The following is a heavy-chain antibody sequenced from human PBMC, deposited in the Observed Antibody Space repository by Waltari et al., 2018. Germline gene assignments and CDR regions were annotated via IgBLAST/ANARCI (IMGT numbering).Heavy chain of an antibody. CDR3: AKTYSSSWLDAFDI. CDR1: GFTFSDYY. J-gene: IGHJ3*02. Sequence: QVQLVESGGGLVKPGGSLRLSCAASGFTFSDYYMSWIRQAPGKGLEWVSYISSSGSTIYYADSVKGRFTISRDNAKNSLYLQMNSLRAEDTALYYCAKTYSSSWLDAFDIWGQGTMVTVSS. CDR2: ISSSGSTI. V-gene: IGHV3-11*04. D-gene: IGHD6-13*01.